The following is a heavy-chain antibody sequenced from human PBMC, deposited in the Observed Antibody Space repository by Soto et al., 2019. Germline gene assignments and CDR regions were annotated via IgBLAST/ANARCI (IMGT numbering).Heavy chain of an antibody. J-gene: IGHJ6*02. CDR1: GFTFSQYS. Sequence: GGSLRLSCAASGFTFSQYSMNWVRQAPGKGLEWLSYINSISTTIYYADSVKGRFTISRDNAKNSLYLQMNSLRAEDTALYYCAKGRSYYYYYGVDVWGQGTTVTVSS. CDR2: INSISTTI. CDR3: AKGRSYYYYYGVDV. V-gene: IGHV3-48*01.